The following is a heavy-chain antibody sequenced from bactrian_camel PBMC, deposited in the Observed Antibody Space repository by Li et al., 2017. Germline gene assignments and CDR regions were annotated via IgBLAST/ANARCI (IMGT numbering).Heavy chain of an antibody. Sequence: HVQLVESGGGSVQAGGSLRLSCAASGYAYSRKCQGWFRQGPGKEREEVAAMDSDGNPNYDDSVKGRFTISLDYAARTGYLQMDSLKPEDTAMYYCAAGDLACFGYIFDSDLYWAQGTQVTVS. CDR2: MDSDGNP. J-gene: IGHJ4*01. CDR1: GYAYSRKC. D-gene: IGHD3*01. CDR3: AAGDLACFGYIFDSDLY. V-gene: IGHV3S53*01.